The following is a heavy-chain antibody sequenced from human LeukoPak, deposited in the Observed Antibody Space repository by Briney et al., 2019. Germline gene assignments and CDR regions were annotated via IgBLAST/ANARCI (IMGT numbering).Heavy chain of an antibody. CDR2: INPNSGGT. D-gene: IGHD5-18*01. V-gene: IGHV1-2*06. J-gene: IGHJ6*03. CDR3: ARGDTAMVTDYYYYMDV. CDR1: GYTFTGYY. Sequence: ASVKVSCKASGYTFTGYYMHWMRQAPGQGLEWMGRINPNSGGTNYAQKFQGRVTMTRDTSISTAYTELSRLRSDDTAVYYCARGDTAMVTDYYYYMDVWGKGTTVTVSS.